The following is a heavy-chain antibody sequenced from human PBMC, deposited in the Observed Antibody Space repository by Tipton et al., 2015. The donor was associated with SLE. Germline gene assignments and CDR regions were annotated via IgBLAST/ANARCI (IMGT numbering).Heavy chain of an antibody. D-gene: IGHD4-17*01. Sequence: QVQLVQSGAEVKKSGASVKVSCKASGYIFTNYYIHWLRQAPGQGLEWMGWINPKIVDTNYAQKFQGRVTMTRDTSITTVYMELFRLRGDDTAVYYCATGYGDDDVYYYYYMDVWGKGITVTVSS. CDR1: GYIFTNYY. V-gene: IGHV1-2*02. J-gene: IGHJ6*03. CDR2: INPKIVDT. CDR3: ATGYGDDDVYYYYYMDV.